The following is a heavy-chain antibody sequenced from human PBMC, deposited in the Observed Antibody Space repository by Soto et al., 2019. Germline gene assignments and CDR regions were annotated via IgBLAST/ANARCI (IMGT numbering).Heavy chain of an antibody. Sequence: QVQLVESGGGVVQPGRSLRLSCVASGFTFSNYAMHWVRQAPGKGLEWVAIVSYDGDNEYYADSVRGRFFISRDNSRNTLYLQPSSLRNEDTAVYYCAKAGGPADCNSPGCSAEHVDYWGRGTQVTVSS. CDR1: GFTFSNYA. CDR3: AKAGGPADCNSPGCSAEHVDY. V-gene: IGHV3-30*18. D-gene: IGHD2-2*01. J-gene: IGHJ4*02. CDR2: VSYDGDNE.